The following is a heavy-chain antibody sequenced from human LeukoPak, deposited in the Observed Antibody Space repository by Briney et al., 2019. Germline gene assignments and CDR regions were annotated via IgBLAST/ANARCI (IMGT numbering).Heavy chain of an antibody. V-gene: IGHV4-39*01. Sequence: SETLSLTCTVSGVSISSSSYYWGWIRQPPGKGLEWIGSIYYSGSTYYNPSLKSRVTISVDTSKNQFSLKLSSVTAADTAVYYCARHYYDSSGYWRRYYYGMDVWGQGTTVTVSS. D-gene: IGHD3-22*01. J-gene: IGHJ6*02. CDR3: ARHYYDSSGYWRRYYYGMDV. CDR2: IYYSGST. CDR1: GVSISSSSYY.